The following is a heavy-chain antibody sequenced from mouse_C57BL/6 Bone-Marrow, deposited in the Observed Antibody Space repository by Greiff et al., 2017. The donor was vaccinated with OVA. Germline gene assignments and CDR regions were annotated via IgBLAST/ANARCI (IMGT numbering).Heavy chain of an antibody. CDR3: ARRGYYDYLMDY. CDR2: ISGGGGNT. Sequence: EVQLVESGGGLVKPGGSLKLSCAASGFTFSSYTMSWVRQTPEKRLEWVATISGGGGNTYYPDCVKGRFTISRDNAKNTLYLQMSSLRSEDTALYYCARRGYYDYLMDYWGQGTSVTVSS. CDR1: GFTFSSYT. D-gene: IGHD2-4*01. V-gene: IGHV5-9*01. J-gene: IGHJ4*01.